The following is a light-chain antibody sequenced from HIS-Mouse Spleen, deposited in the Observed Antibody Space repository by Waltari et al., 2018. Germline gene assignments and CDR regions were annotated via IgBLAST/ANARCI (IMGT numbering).Light chain of an antibody. CDR3: AAWDDSLNGPVV. CDR1: SSNIRCNT. V-gene: IGLV1-44*01. Sequence: QSVLTQPPSASGTPGQRVTISCSGSSSNIRCNTVNWYQQLPGTAPKLLIYSNNQRPSGVPDRFSGSKSGTSASLAISGLQSEDEADYYCAAWDDSLNGPVVFGGGTKLTVL. CDR2: SNN. J-gene: IGLJ2*01.